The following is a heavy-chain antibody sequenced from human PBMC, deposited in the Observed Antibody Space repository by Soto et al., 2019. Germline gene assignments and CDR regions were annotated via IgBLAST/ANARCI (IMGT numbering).Heavy chain of an antibody. V-gene: IGHV1-3*02. D-gene: IGHD4-17*01. Sequence: ASVKVSCKASGYTFTSYAMHWVRQAPGQRLEWMGWSNAGNGNTKYSQELQGRVTITRDTSASTAYMELSSLRSEDMAVYYCARSLRGYYGLDVWGQGTTVTVPS. CDR3: ARSLRGYYGLDV. CDR1: GYTFTSYA. J-gene: IGHJ6*02. CDR2: SNAGNGNT.